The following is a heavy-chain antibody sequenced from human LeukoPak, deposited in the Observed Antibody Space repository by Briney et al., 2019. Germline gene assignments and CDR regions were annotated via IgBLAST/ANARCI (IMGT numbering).Heavy chain of an antibody. CDR2: FDPEVGET. CDR1: GYTLTELS. Sequence: ASVKVSCKVSGYTLTELSMHWVRQTPGKGLERMGGFDPEVGETNYAQKFQGRVTMTEDTSTDTAYMELSSLRSEDTAVYYCATGATIFGVVISAFDIWGQGTMVTVSS. CDR3: ATGATIFGVVISAFDI. V-gene: IGHV1-24*01. J-gene: IGHJ3*02. D-gene: IGHD3-3*01.